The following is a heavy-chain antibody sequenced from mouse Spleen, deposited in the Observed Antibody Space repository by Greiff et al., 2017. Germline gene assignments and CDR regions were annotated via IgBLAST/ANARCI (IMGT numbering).Heavy chain of an antibody. CDR2: IYYSGTF. CDR1: GFSITTGNYS. J-gene: IGHJ2*01. Sequence: EVKVVESGPGLVKPSQTVSLTCTVTGFSITTGNYSWSWIRQFPGNKLEWIGYIYYSGTFTYNPSLTSRTIITRDTSKNKCFLEMNSLTAEDTATYYWARGYYGSSYLDYWGQGTTLTVSS. D-gene: IGHD1-1*01. CDR3: ARGYYGSSYLDY. V-gene: IGHV3-5*02.